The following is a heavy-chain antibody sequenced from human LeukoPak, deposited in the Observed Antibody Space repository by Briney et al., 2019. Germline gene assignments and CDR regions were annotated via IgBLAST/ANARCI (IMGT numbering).Heavy chain of an antibody. D-gene: IGHD5-12*01. CDR3: ARDRRGYSGYDPGWFDP. V-gene: IGHV3-64*04. CDR1: GFTFSSYA. J-gene: IGHJ5*02. CDR2: ISSNGGST. Sequence: GGSLRLSCSASGFTFSSYAMHWVRQAPGKGLEYVSAISSNGGSTYYADSVKGRFTISRDNAKNTVYLQMNSLRAEDTAVYYCARDRRGYSGYDPGWFDPWGQGTLVTVSS.